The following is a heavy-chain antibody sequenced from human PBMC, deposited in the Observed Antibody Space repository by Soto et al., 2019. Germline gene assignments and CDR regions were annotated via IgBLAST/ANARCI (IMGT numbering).Heavy chain of an antibody. CDR2: ITSGGGGA. D-gene: IGHD6-25*01. J-gene: IGHJ6*02. V-gene: IGHV3-23*01. Sequence: PGGSLRLSCVASEVTFASYDMDWVRQAPGKGLEWVSLITSGGGGANYADSVKGRFTISRDNSKKTVYLQLDGLRAEDTAVYYCAKGHSDYQGDYNYYGMDVWGQGTTVTVSS. CDR1: EVTFASYD. CDR3: AKGHSDYQGDYNYYGMDV.